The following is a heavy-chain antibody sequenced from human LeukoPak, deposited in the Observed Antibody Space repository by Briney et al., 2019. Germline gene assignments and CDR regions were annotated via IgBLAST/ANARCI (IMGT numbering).Heavy chain of an antibody. CDR1: GYSFTGYY. CDR3: VRDHDSSGRTDDAFDI. CDR2: INPNSGDT. D-gene: IGHD3-22*01. J-gene: IGHJ3*02. V-gene: IGHV1-2*06. Sequence: ASVTVSCKASGYSFTGYYIHWVRQAPGQGLEWMGRINPNSGDTTYAQKFQGRVTVNRDTSISTAYMELSSLTSDDTAVYYCVRDHDSSGRTDDAFDIWGQGTMVTVSS.